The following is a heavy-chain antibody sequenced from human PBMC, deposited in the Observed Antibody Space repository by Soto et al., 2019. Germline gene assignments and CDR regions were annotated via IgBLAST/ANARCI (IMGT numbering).Heavy chain of an antibody. CDR3: ARTLTGSSDYYYYYYMDV. D-gene: IGHD6-6*01. Sequence: PSETLSLTCTVSGGSISSYYWSWIRQPPGKGLEWIGYIYYSGSTNYNPSLKSRVTISVDTSKNQFSLKLSSVTAADTAVYYCARTLTGSSDYYYYYYMDVWGKGTTVTVS. CDR1: GGSISSYY. J-gene: IGHJ6*03. CDR2: IYYSGST. V-gene: IGHV4-59*08.